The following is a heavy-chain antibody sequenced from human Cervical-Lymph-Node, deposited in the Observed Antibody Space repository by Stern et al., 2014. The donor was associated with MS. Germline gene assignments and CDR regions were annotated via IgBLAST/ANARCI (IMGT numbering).Heavy chain of an antibody. V-gene: IGHV4-31*01. CDR1: GGSISSGTYY. D-gene: IGHD6-13*01. Sequence: QVQLQESGPGLVKPSQTLSLTCIVSGGSISSGTYYWNWIRQHPGNGLEWIGSIYSSGNTYFNPSLKSLVTISVDTSKNQFSLNLSSLTAADTAVYYCARGSTWYGLDVWGPGTTVTVSS. CDR2: IYSSGNT. CDR3: ARGSTWYGLDV. J-gene: IGHJ6*02.